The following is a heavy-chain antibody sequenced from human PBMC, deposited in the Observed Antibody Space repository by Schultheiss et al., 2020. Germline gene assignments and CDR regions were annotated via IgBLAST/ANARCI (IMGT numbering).Heavy chain of an antibody. Sequence: SETLSLTCTVSGGSISSGGYYWSWIRQHPGKGLEWIGYIYYSGNTYYNPSLKSRVTISVDTSKNQFSLKLSSVTAADTAVYYCAKEDRRNPVAGTFYCMDVWGQGTTVTVSS. CDR2: IYYSGNT. CDR3: AKEDRRNPVAGTFYCMDV. J-gene: IGHJ6*02. V-gene: IGHV4-31*03. CDR1: GGSISSGGYY. D-gene: IGHD6-19*01.